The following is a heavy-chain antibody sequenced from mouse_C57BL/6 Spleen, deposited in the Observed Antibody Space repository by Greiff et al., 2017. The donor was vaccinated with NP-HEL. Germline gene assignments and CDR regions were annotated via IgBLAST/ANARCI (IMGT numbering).Heavy chain of an antibody. CDR2: IDPSDSYT. D-gene: IGHD1-1*01. CDR3: ARILRSPYYAMDY. V-gene: IGHV1-50*01. Sequence: QVQLQQPGAELVKPGASVKLSCKASGYTFTSYWMQWVKQRPGQGLEWIGEIDPSDSYTNYNQKFKGKATLTVDTSSSTAYMQLSSLTSEDSAVYYCARILRSPYYAMDYWGQGTSVTVSS. J-gene: IGHJ4*01. CDR1: GYTFTSYW.